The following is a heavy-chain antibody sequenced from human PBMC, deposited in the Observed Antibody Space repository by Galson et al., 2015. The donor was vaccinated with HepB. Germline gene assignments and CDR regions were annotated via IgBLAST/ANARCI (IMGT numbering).Heavy chain of an antibody. D-gene: IGHD5-12*01. J-gene: IGHJ4*02. CDR1: GFTFSNYV. CDR3: AKDGVGGGGYPGFEF. CDR2: ISGDGCSA. V-gene: IGHV3-23*01. Sequence: SLRLSCAASGFTFSNYVMNWVRQAPGKGLEWVSTISGDGCSAWYADSVKGRFTISRDNSKNTLYLQMSHLRAEDTAVYWCAKDGVGGGGYPGFEFWGQGTVVTVSS.